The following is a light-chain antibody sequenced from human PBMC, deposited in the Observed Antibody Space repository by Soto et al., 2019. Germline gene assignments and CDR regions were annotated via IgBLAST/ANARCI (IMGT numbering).Light chain of an antibody. Sequence: EIVLTQAPGTLSLSPGDRPTLSCRASQSFSSNNLGWYQQRPGQAPRVVIYGASTRATGIPERFSGSGSGTDFTLTISRLEPEDFGVYYCKQYSRSPCTFGHGTKVDIK. J-gene: IGKJ3*01. CDR1: QSFSSNN. CDR2: GAS. V-gene: IGKV3-20*01. CDR3: KQYSRSPCT.